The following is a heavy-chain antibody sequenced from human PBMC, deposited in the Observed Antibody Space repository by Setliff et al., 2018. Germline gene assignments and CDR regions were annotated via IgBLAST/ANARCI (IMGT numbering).Heavy chain of an antibody. CDR1: GGSISTYY. D-gene: IGHD5-12*01. CDR3: ARGGTFRYFDY. V-gene: IGHV4-59*01. Sequence: SDTLSLPCTVSGGSISTYYWSWIRQPPGKGLEWIGYVYYSGIANYSPSLKSRLTISVDTSKNQFSLKLRSVTAADTAVYYCARGGTFRYFDYWGQGTPVTV. CDR2: VYYSGIA. J-gene: IGHJ4*02.